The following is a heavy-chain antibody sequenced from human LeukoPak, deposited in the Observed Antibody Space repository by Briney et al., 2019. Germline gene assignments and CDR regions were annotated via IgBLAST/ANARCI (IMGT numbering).Heavy chain of an antibody. Sequence: GGSLRLSCAASGFTFSSNWMHWVRHAPGKGLVWISRINGDGRIIEHAESVKGRFTISRNNADNTLHLQMNSLRAEDTAVYHCVREVGAPGSFQHWGQGAPVTVSS. CDR2: INGDGRII. V-gene: IGHV3-74*03. CDR3: VREVGAPGSFQH. J-gene: IGHJ1*01. CDR1: GFTFSSNW. D-gene: IGHD1-26*01.